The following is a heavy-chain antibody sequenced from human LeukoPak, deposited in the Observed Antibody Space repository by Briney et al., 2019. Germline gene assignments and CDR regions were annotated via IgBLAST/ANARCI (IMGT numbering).Heavy chain of an antibody. CDR3: AGSSGANDAFDI. CDR1: GFTFSSNW. J-gene: IGHJ3*02. V-gene: IGHV3-7*01. Sequence: GGSLRLSCAASGFTFSSNWMSWVRQAPGKGLEWVANIKQDGSEKYYVDSVKGRFTISRDNAKNSLYLRMNSLRAEDTAVYYCAGSSGANDAFDIWGQGTMVTVSS. D-gene: IGHD3-22*01. CDR2: IKQDGSEK.